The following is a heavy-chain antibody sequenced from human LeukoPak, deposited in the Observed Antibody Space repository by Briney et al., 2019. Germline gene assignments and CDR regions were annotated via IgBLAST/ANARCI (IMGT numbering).Heavy chain of an antibody. CDR1: GGTFISYA. J-gene: IGHJ3*02. V-gene: IGHV1-69*06. D-gene: IGHD2-21*02. CDR3: ARGGHIVVVTAIPDAFDI. CDR2: IIPIFGTA. Sequence: ASVKVSCKASGGTFISYAISWVRQAPGQGLEWMGGIIPIFGTANYAQKFQGRVTITADKSTSTAYMELSSLRSEDTAVYYCARGGHIVVVTAIPDAFDIWGQGTMVTVSS.